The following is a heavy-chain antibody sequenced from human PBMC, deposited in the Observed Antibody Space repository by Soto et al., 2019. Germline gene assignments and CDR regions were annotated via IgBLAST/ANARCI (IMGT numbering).Heavy chain of an antibody. Sequence: EASVKVSCKASGYTFTSYDINWVRQATGQGLEWMGWMNPNSGNTGYAQKFQGRVTMTRNTSISTAYMELSSLRSEDTAIYYCTRGHSGYDGAYWGQGTLVTVSS. V-gene: IGHV1-8*01. CDR1: GYTFTSYD. D-gene: IGHD5-12*01. CDR2: MNPNSGNT. CDR3: TRGHSGYDGAY. J-gene: IGHJ4*02.